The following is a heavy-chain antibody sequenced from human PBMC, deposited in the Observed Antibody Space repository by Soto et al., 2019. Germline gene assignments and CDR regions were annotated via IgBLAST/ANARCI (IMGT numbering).Heavy chain of an antibody. D-gene: IGHD2-15*01. V-gene: IGHV3-53*01. Sequence: PGGSLRLSCAASGFTVSSNYMSWVRQAPGKGLEWVSVIYSGGSTYYADSVKGRFTISRDNSKNTLYLQMNSLRAEDTAVYYCARDSVVVVAATHYYYGMDVWGQGTTVTVSS. J-gene: IGHJ6*02. CDR3: ARDSVVVVAATHYYYGMDV. CDR1: GFTVSSNY. CDR2: IYSGGST.